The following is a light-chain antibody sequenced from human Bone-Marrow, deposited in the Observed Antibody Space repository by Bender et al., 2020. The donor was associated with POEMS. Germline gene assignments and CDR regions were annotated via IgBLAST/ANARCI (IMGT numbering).Light chain of an antibody. Sequence: QSALTQPASVSGSPGQSITVSCTGTSSDVGRYNYVSWYQHHPGKAPKLLIYDVSNRPSGVSDRFSGSKSGNTASLTISGLQPEDEADYYCNSYRSNSPYVFGTGTKVTV. CDR3: NSYRSNSPYV. CDR1: SSDVGRYNY. CDR2: DVS. V-gene: IGLV2-14*03. J-gene: IGLJ1*01.